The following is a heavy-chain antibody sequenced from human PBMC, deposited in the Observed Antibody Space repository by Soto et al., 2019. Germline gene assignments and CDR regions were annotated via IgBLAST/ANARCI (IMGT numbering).Heavy chain of an antibody. CDR2: ISSSGSTI. J-gene: IGHJ4*02. CDR1: GFTFSDYY. Sequence: GRSLRLSCAASGFTFSDYYMSWIRQAPGKGLEWVSYISSSGSTIYYAESVKGRFTISRDNAKNSLYLQMNSLRAEDTAVYYCARADHGYKRPDYWGQGTLVTVSS. V-gene: IGHV3-11*01. CDR3: ARADHGYKRPDY. D-gene: IGHD5-12*01.